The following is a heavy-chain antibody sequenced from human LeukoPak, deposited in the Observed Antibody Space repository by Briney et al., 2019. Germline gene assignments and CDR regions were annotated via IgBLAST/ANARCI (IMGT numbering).Heavy chain of an antibody. Sequence: PSETLSLTYTVSGASLSSDYWSWIRLPPGKELEWIGYIYTSVTTSYNPSLKSRVTMSVGMSRNHVSLNLPSVTAADTAVYYCARVLTTWGNWYFDLWGRGTLVTVSS. V-gene: IGHV4-4*09. CDR2: IYTSVTT. CDR1: GASLSSDY. J-gene: IGHJ2*01. D-gene: IGHD7-27*01. CDR3: ARVLTTWGNWYFDL.